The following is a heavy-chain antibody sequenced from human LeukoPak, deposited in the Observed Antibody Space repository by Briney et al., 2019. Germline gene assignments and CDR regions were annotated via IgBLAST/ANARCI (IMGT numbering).Heavy chain of an antibody. V-gene: IGHV4-31*03. Sequence: SETLSLTCTVSGGSISSGGYYWSWIRQHPGTGLEWIGYIYYSGSTYYNPSLKSRVTISVDTSKNQFSLKLSSVTAADTAVYYCVRSLCSGGSCYLFDYWGQGTLVTVSS. D-gene: IGHD2-15*01. CDR2: IYYSGST. J-gene: IGHJ4*02. CDR1: GGSISSGGYY. CDR3: VRSLCSGGSCYLFDY.